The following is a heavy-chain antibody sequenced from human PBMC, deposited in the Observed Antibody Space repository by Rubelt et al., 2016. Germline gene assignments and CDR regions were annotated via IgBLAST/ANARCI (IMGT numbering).Heavy chain of an antibody. CDR3: AGRDGYNRDDAFDI. J-gene: IGHJ3*02. V-gene: IGHV1-18*01. CDR1: GYTFTSYG. CDR2: ISAYNGNT. Sequence: QVQLVQSGAEVKKPGASVKVSCKASGYTFTSYGISWVRQAPGQGLEWMGWISAYNGNTNYAPKLQGGCTVATATSKNTAYLRLRSLGADDTAVDYCAGRDGYNRDDAFDIWGQGTMVTVSS. D-gene: IGHD5-24*01.